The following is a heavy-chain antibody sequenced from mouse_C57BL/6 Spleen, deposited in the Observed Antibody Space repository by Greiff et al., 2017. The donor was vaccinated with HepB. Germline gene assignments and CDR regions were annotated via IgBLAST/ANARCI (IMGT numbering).Heavy chain of an antibody. Sequence: QVQLQQPGAELVKPGASVKLSCKASGYTFTSYWMQWVKQRPGQGLEWIGEIDPSDSYTNYNQKFKGKATLTVDTSSSTAYMQLSSLTSEDSAVYYCARWPGFAYWGQGTLVTVSA. J-gene: IGHJ3*01. CDR1: GYTFTSYW. CDR2: IDPSDSYT. V-gene: IGHV1-50*01. CDR3: ARWPGFAY.